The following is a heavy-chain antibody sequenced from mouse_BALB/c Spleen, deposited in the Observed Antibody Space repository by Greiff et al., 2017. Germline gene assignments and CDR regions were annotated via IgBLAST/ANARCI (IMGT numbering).Heavy chain of an antibody. CDR1: GYSITSDYA. J-gene: IGHJ1*01. Sequence: EVQLVESGPGLVKPSQSLSLTCTVTGYSITSDYAWNWIRQFPGNKLEWMGYISYSGSTSYNPSLKSRISITRDTSKNQFFLQLNSVTTEDTATYYCAYYYGSPYWYFDVWGAGTTVTVSS. D-gene: IGHD1-1*01. CDR2: ISYSGST. V-gene: IGHV3-2*02. CDR3: AYYYGSPYWYFDV.